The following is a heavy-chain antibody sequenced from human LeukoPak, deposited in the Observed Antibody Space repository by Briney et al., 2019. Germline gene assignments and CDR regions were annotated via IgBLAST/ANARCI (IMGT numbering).Heavy chain of an antibody. Sequence: PSETLSLTCSVSGDSVSRSDSYWDWIRQPPGKGLEWIGTIYYSGRTYYSPSPKSRVTMSVDPSNNQFSLTLRPGTAADTAVYYCARRRYYDGSGYLEWGQGTLLSVSS. CDR3: ARRRYYDGSGYLE. V-gene: IGHV4-39*01. D-gene: IGHD3-22*01. CDR2: IYYSGRT. CDR1: GDSVSRSDSY. J-gene: IGHJ1*01.